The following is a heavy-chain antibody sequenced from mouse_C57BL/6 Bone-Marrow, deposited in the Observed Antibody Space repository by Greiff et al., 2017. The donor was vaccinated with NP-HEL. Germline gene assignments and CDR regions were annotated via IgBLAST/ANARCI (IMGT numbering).Heavy chain of an antibody. V-gene: IGHV2-9*01. D-gene: IGHD2-12*01. CDR3: AKHSYDWFAY. Sequence: VKLVQSGPGLVGPSPTLSITCTASGYSLTSYGVDWVRQPPGKGLEWLGAICGGGSTNYNSALMSRLSISKDNSKSQVFLKMNSLQTDDTAMYYCAKHSYDWFAYWGQGTLVTVSA. CDR2: ICGGGST. CDR1: GYSLTSYG. J-gene: IGHJ3*01.